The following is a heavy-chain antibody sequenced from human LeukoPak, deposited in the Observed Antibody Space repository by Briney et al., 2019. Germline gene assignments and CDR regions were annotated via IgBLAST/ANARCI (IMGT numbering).Heavy chain of an antibody. Sequence: GGSLRLSCAASGFTFSSYGMHWVRQAPGKGLEWVAFIRYDGSNKYYADSVKGRFTISRDNSKNTLYLQMNSLRAEDTAVYYCARDSGSYYDSSGPGDYWGQGTLVTVSS. V-gene: IGHV3-30*02. J-gene: IGHJ4*02. CDR2: IRYDGSNK. CDR1: GFTFSSYG. D-gene: IGHD3-22*01. CDR3: ARDSGSYYDSSGPGDY.